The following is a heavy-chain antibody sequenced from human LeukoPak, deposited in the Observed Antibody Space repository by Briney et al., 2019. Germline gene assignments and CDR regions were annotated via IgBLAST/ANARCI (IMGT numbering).Heavy chain of an antibody. D-gene: IGHD3-3*01. CDR2: IYHSGST. V-gene: IGHV4-30-2*01. CDR3: ARDLRYDWRYGMDV. Sequence: SETLSLTCAVSGGSISSGGYSWSWIRQPPGKGLEWIGYIYHSGSTYYNPSLKSRVTISVDRSKNQFSLKLSSVTAADTAVYYCARDLRYDWRYGMDVWGQGTTVTVSS. CDR1: GGSISSGGYS. J-gene: IGHJ6*02.